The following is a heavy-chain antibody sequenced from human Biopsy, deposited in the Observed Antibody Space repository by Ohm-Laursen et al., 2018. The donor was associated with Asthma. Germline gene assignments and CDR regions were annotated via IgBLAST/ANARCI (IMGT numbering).Heavy chain of an antibody. Sequence: SDTLSLTCAVSGGSVSSGSYYWSWIRQPPGKGLAWVSYISYSGSTDYNPSLKSRLTISMDKSKNQFSLKLSSVTAADTAVYYCARVPTTLRYFDLWGRGTLVTVSS. CDR3: ARVPTTLRYFDL. CDR1: GGSVSSGSYY. J-gene: IGHJ2*01. D-gene: IGHD2-15*01. V-gene: IGHV4-61*01. CDR2: ISYSGST.